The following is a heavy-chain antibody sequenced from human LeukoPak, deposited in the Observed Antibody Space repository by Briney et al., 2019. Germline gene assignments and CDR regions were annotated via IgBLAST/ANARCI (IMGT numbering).Heavy chain of an antibody. J-gene: IGHJ4*02. D-gene: IGHD2-2*01. V-gene: IGHV4-30-4*08. Sequence: PSETLSLTCTVSGGSISSGDYYWSWIRQPPGKGLGWIGYIYYSGSTYYNPSLKSRVTISVDTSKNQFSLKLSSVTAADTAVYYCARGVVPAAMGWDYFDYWGQGTLVTVSS. CDR3: ARGVVPAAMGWDYFDY. CDR1: GGSISSGDYY. CDR2: IYYSGST.